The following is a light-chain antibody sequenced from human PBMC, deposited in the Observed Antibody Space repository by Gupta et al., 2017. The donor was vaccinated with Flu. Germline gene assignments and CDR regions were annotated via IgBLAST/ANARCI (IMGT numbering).Light chain of an antibody. CDR2: WAS. Sequence: GERATINCKSSQSVLYSSNNKNYLAWYQQKPGQPPKLLIYWASTRESGVPDRFSGSGSGTDFTLTISSLQAEAVAVYYCQQYYSTPVTFGQGT. CDR3: QQYYSTPVT. V-gene: IGKV4-1*01. J-gene: IGKJ1*01. CDR1: QSVLYSSNNKNY.